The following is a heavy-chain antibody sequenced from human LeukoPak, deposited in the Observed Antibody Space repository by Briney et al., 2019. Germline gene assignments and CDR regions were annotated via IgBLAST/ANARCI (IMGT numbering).Heavy chain of an antibody. CDR3: VRWVPRTRPHAFDI. CDR2: ISSSSSSYI. J-gene: IGHJ3*02. D-gene: IGHD1-1*01. CDR1: GFTFSSYS. Sequence: GGSLRLSCAASGFTFSSYSMNWVRQAPGRGLEWVSSISSSSSSYIYYADSVKGRFTISRDNAKNSLYLQMNSLRAEDAAVYYCVRWVPRTRPHAFDIWGQGTMVTVSS. V-gene: IGHV3-21*01.